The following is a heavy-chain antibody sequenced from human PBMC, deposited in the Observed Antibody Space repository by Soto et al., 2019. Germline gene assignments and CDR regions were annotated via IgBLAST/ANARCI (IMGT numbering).Heavy chain of an antibody. Sequence: QLQLQESGPGLVKPAETLSLTCTVSGGSISSSDYWWGWIRQPPGKGLVLIGSIYYTGSTYYNPSLKRGGIISVDTSNDQFSLRLSSMTAADTAVYYCAGQIGRGSWSLDHWGQGTLVTVSS. CDR3: AGQIGRGSWSLDH. D-gene: IGHD6-13*01. V-gene: IGHV4-39*01. CDR2: IYYTGST. J-gene: IGHJ4*02. CDR1: GGSISSSDYW.